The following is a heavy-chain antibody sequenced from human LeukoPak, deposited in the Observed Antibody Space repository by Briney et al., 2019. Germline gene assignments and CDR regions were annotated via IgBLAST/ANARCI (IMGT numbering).Heavy chain of an antibody. CDR2: IYFSGNT. CDR3: ARGLREAHDFDY. J-gene: IGHJ4*02. CDR1: GNSISTSKSY. Sequence: SETLSLTCTVSGNSISTSKSYWGWIRQPPLKGLEWIGSIYFSGNTYYNASLKSRVTISVDTSKNQFSLKLSSVTAADTAVYYCARGLREAHDFDYWGQGTLVTVSS. V-gene: IGHV4-39*01. D-gene: IGHD5-24*01.